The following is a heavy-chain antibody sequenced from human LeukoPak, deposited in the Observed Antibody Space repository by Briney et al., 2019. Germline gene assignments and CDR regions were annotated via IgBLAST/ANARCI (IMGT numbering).Heavy chain of an antibody. Sequence: GGSLRLSCAASKFTFSSYAMSWVRQAPGKGLEWVSSISGSGGSTNYADSVKGRFTISRDNSKNTLYLQMNSLRAEDTAVYYCAKDNKWELLGSLYYWGQGTLVTVSS. J-gene: IGHJ4*02. V-gene: IGHV3-23*01. CDR3: AKDNKWELLGSLYY. CDR2: ISGSGGST. D-gene: IGHD1-26*01. CDR1: KFTFSSYA.